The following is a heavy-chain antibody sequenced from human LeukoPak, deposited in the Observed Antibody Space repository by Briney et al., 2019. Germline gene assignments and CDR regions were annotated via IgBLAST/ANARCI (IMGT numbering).Heavy chain of an antibody. D-gene: IGHD3-10*01. V-gene: IGHV3-15*01. CDR3: TLIQGWGSGSYYRDF. Sequence: GGPLRLSCAASGLRISNDWMSWVRQAPGKGLEWVARVKRRSAGETTDYAAPVKGRFTISRDDSKNTLYLQMNSLKTEDTAVYYCTLIQGWGSGSYYRDFWGQGTLVTVSS. CDR1: GLRISNDW. J-gene: IGHJ4*02. CDR2: VKRRSAGETT.